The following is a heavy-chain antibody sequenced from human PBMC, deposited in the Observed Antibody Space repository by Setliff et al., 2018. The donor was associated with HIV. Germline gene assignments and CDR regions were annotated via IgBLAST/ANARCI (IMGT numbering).Heavy chain of an antibody. D-gene: IGHD2-15*01. CDR2: ISSSSSYI. Sequence: GGSLRLSCAASGFTFSSYSMNWVRQAPGKGLEWVSSISSSSSYIYYADSVKGRFTISRDNAKNTLYLQMNSLRAEDTAVYYCARDPLYCSGGSCYYYGMDVWGQGTTVTVSS. CDR3: ARDPLYCSGGSCYYYGMDV. V-gene: IGHV3-21*04. CDR1: GFTFSSYS. J-gene: IGHJ6*02.